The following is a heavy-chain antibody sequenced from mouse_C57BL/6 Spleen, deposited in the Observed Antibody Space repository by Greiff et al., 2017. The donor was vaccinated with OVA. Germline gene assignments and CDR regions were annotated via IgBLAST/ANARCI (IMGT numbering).Heavy chain of an antibody. CDR3: TSQTAQATYFDY. CDR1: GFTFSDAW. J-gene: IGHJ2*01. CDR2: IRNKANNHAT. V-gene: IGHV6-6*01. D-gene: IGHD3-2*02. Sequence: EVKVEESGGGLVQPGGSMKLSCAASGFTFSDAWMDWVRQSPEKGLEWVAEIRNKANNHATYYAESVKGRFTISRDDSKSSVYLQMNSLRAEDTGIYYCTSQTAQATYFDYWGQGTTLTVSS.